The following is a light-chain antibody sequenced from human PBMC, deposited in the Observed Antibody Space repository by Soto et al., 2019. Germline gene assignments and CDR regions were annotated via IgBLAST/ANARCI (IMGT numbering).Light chain of an antibody. CDR2: DVN. CDR1: SSDIGNSNY. J-gene: IGLJ1*01. Sequence: QSALTQPASVSGSPGQSITISCTGTSSDIGNSNYVSWYQQHPGKAPKLMIYDVNNRPSGISNRYSGSKSASTASLTISGLQAEDEAEYYCSSYTSSSLLYVFGTGTKLTVL. V-gene: IGLV2-14*03. CDR3: SSYTSSSLLYV.